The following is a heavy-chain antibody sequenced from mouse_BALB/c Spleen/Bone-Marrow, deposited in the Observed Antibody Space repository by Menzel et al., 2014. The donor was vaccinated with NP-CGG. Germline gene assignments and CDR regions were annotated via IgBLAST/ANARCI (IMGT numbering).Heavy chain of an antibody. V-gene: IGHV1-5*01. Sequence: EVQLVESGIVLARPGASVKMSCKASGYSFTNYWLHWVKQRPGQGLEWIGAIYPGNSDTSYNQKFKGKAKLTAVTSASTAYMELSSLTNEDSAVYYCTRFGSSYDWYFDVWGAGTTVTVSS. J-gene: IGHJ1*01. CDR3: TRFGSSYDWYFDV. CDR2: IYPGNSDT. D-gene: IGHD1-1*01. CDR1: GYSFTNYW.